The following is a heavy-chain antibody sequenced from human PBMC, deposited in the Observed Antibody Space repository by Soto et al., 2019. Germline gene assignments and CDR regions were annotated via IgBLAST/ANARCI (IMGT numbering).Heavy chain of an antibody. D-gene: IGHD3-9*01. Sequence: EVQLVESGGGLVQPGGSLRLFCAASGFTFNSYSMTWVRQAPGKGLEWVSYISASGSTIYYADSVKGRFTVSRDNAKNSVYLQMNSLRDDDTAVYYCARRFDWLDYWGQGTLVTVSS. CDR3: ARRFDWLDY. J-gene: IGHJ4*02. CDR2: ISASGSTI. V-gene: IGHV3-48*02. CDR1: GFTFNSYS.